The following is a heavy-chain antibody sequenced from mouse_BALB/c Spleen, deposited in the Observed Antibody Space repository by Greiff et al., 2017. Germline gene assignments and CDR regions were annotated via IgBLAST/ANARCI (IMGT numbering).Heavy chain of an antibody. Sequence: EVKLVESGGGLVQPGGSRKLSCAASGFTFSSFGMHWVRQAPEKGLEWVAYISSGSSTIYYADTVKGRFTISRDNPKNTLFLQMTSLRSEDTAMYYCARKAYGNYFDYWGQGTTLTVSS. D-gene: IGHD6-5*01. CDR1: GFTFSSFG. V-gene: IGHV5-17*02. CDR3: ARKAYGNYFDY. CDR2: ISSGSSTI. J-gene: IGHJ2*01.